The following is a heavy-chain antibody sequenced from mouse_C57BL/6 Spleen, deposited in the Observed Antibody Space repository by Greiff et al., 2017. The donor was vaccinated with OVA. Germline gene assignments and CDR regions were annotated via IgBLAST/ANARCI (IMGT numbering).Heavy chain of an antibody. Sequence: VKLQESGSELRSPGSSVKLSCKDFDSEVFPIAYMSWVRQKPGHGFEWIGGILPSIGRTIYGEKFEDKATLDADTLSNTAYLELNSLTSEDSAIYYCARHYGSSYAWFAYWGQGTLVTVSA. V-gene: IGHV15-2*01. CDR3: ARHYGSSYAWFAY. D-gene: IGHD1-1*01. CDR2: ILPSIGRT. J-gene: IGHJ3*01. CDR1: DSEVFPIAY.